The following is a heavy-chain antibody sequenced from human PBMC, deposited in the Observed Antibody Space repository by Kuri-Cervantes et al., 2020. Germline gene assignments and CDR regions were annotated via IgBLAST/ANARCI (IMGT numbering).Heavy chain of an antibody. CDR3: ARDSRGAVAAGGMDV. D-gene: IGHD6-19*01. V-gene: IGHV3-7*01. J-gene: IGHJ6*02. CDR1: GFTFSSYW. CDR2: IKQDGSEK. Sequence: GSLRLSCAASGFTFSSYWMSWVRQAPGKGLEWVANIKQDGSEKYYVDSVKGRFTISRDNAKNSLYLQMNSLRAEDTAVYYCARDSRGAVAAGGMDVWGQGTTVTVSS.